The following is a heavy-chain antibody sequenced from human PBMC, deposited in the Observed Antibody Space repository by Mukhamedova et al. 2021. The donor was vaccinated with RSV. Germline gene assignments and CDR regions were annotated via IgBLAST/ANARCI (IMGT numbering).Heavy chain of an antibody. CDR3: PRSPLHYFDY. CDR1: GFTFTNYE. J-gene: IGHJ4*01. V-gene: IGHV3-48*03. Sequence: SGFTFTNYEMSWVRQAPGKGLEWLACISSSTSTINYADSVEGRFTISRDNTKNSLYLQMNSLRVDDTAVYYSPRSPLHYFDYWG. CDR2: ISSSTSTI.